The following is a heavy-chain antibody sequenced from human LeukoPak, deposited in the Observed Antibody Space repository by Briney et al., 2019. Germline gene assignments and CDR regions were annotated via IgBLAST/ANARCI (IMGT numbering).Heavy chain of an antibody. CDR3: ATGIAAAVPDY. CDR2: IYYSGST. Sequence: SETLSLTCTVSGGSISSSSYYWGWIRQPPGKGLEGIGGIYYSGSTYYNPSLKSRVTISVDPSTNQFSLKLSSVTAADTAVYYCATGIAAAVPDYWGQGTLVTVSS. J-gene: IGHJ4*02. V-gene: IGHV4-39*07. D-gene: IGHD6-13*01. CDR1: GGSISSSSYY.